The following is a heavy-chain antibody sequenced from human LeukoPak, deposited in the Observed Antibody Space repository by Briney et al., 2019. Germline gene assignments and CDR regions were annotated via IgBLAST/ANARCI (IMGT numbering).Heavy chain of an antibody. CDR3: ARLVWLGESPGSWFDS. D-gene: IGHD3-10*01. CDR2: IHYSGST. V-gene: IGHV4-59*11. CDR1: GGSITSHF. Sequence: SETLSLTCSVSGGSITSHFWSWIRQPPGKGLEWIGYIHYSGSTDYNPSLKSRVTISPDTSKNQLFLKLNSVTAADTAVYYCARLVWLGESPGSWFDSWGQGTLVTVSS. J-gene: IGHJ5*01.